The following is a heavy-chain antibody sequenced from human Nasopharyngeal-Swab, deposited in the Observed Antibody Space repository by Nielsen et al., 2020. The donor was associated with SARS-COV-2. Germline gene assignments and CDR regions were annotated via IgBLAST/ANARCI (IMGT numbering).Heavy chain of an antibody. D-gene: IGHD3-22*01. CDR1: GYTFTSYG. Sequence: ASVKNSCNASGYTFTSYGISWVRQAPGQGLEWMGWISAYNGNTNYAQKLQGRVTMTTDTSTSTAYMELRSLRSDDTAVYYCARFVTTSYYYYGMDAWGPATTVTVSS. CDR2: ISAYNGNT. J-gene: IGHJ6*02. V-gene: IGHV1-18*01. CDR3: ARFVTTSYYYYGMDA.